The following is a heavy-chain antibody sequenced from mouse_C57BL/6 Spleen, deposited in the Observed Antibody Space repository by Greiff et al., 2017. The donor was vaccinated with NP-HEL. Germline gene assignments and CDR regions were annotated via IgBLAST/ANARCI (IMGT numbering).Heavy chain of an antibody. CDR3: ARSGPLYSNYDWYFDV. CDR1: GYTFTSYG. D-gene: IGHD2-5*01. J-gene: IGHJ1*03. CDR2: IYPRSGNT. Sequence: QVQLQQSGAELARPGASVKLSCKASGYTFTSYGISWVKQRTGQGLEWIGEIYPRSGNTYYNEKFKGKATLTADKSSSTAYMELRSLTSEDSAVYFCARSGPLYSNYDWYFDVWGTGTTVTVSS. V-gene: IGHV1-81*01.